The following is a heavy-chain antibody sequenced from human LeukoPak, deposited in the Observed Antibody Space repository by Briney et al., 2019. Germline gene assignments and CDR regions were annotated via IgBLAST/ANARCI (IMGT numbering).Heavy chain of an antibody. CDR3: ATARSSGSIHSSFDY. J-gene: IGHJ4*02. Sequence: PGGSLRLSCAASGFTFSSYEMNWVRQAPGKGLEWVSGISGSGGSTYYTDSVKGRFTISRDNSKNTLYLQMNSLRAEDTAVYYCATARSSGSIHSSFDYWGQGTLVTVSS. CDR1: GFTFSSYE. D-gene: IGHD2-15*01. V-gene: IGHV3-23*01. CDR2: ISGSGGST.